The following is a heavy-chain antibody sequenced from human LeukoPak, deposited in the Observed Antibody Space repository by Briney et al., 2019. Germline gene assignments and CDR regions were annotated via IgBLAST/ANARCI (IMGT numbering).Heavy chain of an antibody. CDR1: GFTFSTYG. V-gene: IGHV3-30*02. D-gene: IGHD2-2*02. CDR3: AKTSDQLLYSEFDY. Sequence: GGSLRLSCAASGFTFSTYGMHWVRQAPGKGLEWVAFIQYDGDFKYYADSVKGRFTISRDNSKNTLYLQMNSLRTEDTAVNYCAKTSDQLLYSEFDYGGQGTLVTVSS. J-gene: IGHJ4*02. CDR2: IQYDGDFK.